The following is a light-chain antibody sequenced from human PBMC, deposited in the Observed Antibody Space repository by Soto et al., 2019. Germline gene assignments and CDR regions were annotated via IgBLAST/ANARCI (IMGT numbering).Light chain of an antibody. V-gene: IGKV3-20*01. CDR3: QQYGNSRPWT. CDR1: QSVSSSY. Sequence: EIVLTQSPGTLSLSPGERATRSCKASQSVSSSYLAWYQQKPGQAPRLLIHGASSRATGIPDRFSGSGSGTDFTLTISRLEPEDFAVYYCQQYGNSRPWTFGQGTKVDIK. CDR2: GAS. J-gene: IGKJ1*01.